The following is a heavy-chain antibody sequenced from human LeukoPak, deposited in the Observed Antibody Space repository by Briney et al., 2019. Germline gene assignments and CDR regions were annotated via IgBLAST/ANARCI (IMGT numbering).Heavy chain of an antibody. J-gene: IGHJ4*02. V-gene: IGHV4-39*01. CDR3: ARGTPPMVRGVSKDY. Sequence: PSETLSLTCTVSGGSISSSSYYWGWIRQPPGKGLEWIGSIYYSGSTYYNPSLKSRVTISVDTSKNQFSLKLSSVTAADTAVYYCARGTPPMVRGVSKDYWGQGTLVTVSS. CDR1: GGSISSSSYY. D-gene: IGHD3-10*01. CDR2: IYYSGST.